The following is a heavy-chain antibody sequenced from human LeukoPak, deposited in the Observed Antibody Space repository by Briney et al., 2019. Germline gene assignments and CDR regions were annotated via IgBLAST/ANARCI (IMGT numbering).Heavy chain of an antibody. CDR3: GAYGSGDYYPFT. Sequence: PSETLSLTCTVSGASVSSYSWRWVRQPAGKGLEWIGRIYASGDTNYNPSLNSRVSMSVDTSRNQFSLKLTSVTAADTAVYFCGAYGSGDYYPFTWGQGTLVTVSS. CDR1: GASVSSYS. J-gene: IGHJ1*01. CDR2: IYASGDT. D-gene: IGHD3-10*01. V-gene: IGHV4-4*07.